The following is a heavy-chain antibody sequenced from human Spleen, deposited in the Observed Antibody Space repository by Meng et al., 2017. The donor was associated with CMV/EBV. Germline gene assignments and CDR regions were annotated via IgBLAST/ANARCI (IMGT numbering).Heavy chain of an antibody. CDR2: INPNSGGT. J-gene: IGHJ2*01. CDR1: GDTFTGYY. CDR3: ARAIIAAAWYFDL. Sequence: QMGMGQAGARWRKPGASVKVSCKASGDTFTGYYMHWVRQAPGQGLEWMGWINPNSGGTNYAQKFQGRVTMTRDTSISTAYMELSRLRSDDTAVYYCARAIIAAAWYFDLWGRGTLVTVSS. D-gene: IGHD6-13*01. V-gene: IGHV1-2*02.